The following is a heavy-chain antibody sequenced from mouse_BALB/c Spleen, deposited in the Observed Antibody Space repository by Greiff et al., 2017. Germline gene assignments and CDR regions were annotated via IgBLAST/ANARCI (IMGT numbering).Heavy chain of an antibody. V-gene: IGHV1S137*01. CDR1: GYTFTDYA. D-gene: IGHD3-3*01. CDR2: ISTYYGDA. Sequence: QVQLQQSGAELVRPGVSVKISCKGSGYTFTDYAMHWVKQSHAKSLEWIGVISTYYGDASYNQKFKGKATMTVDKSSSTVYMELARLTSEDSAIYYCARSGRRVLGQGAMDYWGQGTSVTVSS. J-gene: IGHJ4*01. CDR3: ARSGRRVLGQGAMDY.